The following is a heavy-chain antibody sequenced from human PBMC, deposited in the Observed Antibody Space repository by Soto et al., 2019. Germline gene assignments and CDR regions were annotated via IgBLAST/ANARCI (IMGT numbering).Heavy chain of an antibody. V-gene: IGHV1-18*01. Sequence: ASVKVCCKASGYSFTSYGMSWVRQAPGQGLEWMGWISGYNGNTNYAQKLQGRVTMTTDTSTSTAYMELRSLRSDDTAVYYCAQSSGYYYSPDYWGQGTLVTVSS. CDR2: ISGYNGNT. J-gene: IGHJ4*02. D-gene: IGHD3-22*01. CDR3: AQSSGYYYSPDY. CDR1: GYSFTSYG.